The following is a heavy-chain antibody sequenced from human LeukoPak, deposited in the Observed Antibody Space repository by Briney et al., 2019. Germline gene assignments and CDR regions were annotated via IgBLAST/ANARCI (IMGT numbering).Heavy chain of an antibody. D-gene: IGHD6-13*01. V-gene: IGHV3-48*02. CDR3: ARGYSSSLDY. CDR1: GFTFSSYS. J-gene: IGHJ4*02. CDR2: ISYSGSAI. Sequence: PGGSLRLSCAASGFTFSSYSMNWVRQAPGKGLEWVSYISYSGSAIYYADSVKGRFTISRDTAKNSLYLQMNSLRDEDTAVYYCARGYSSSLDYWGQGTLVTVSS.